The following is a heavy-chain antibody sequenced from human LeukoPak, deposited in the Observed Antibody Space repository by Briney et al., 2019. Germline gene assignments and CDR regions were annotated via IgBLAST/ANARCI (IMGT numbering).Heavy chain of an antibody. J-gene: IGHJ4*02. Sequence: PSETLSLTCTVSGGSISSSSYYWGWIRQPPGKGLEWIGYIYYSGSTNYNPSLKSRVTISVDTSKNQFSLKLSSVTAADTAVYYCARISVSLPGSWNYYFDYWGQGTLVTVSS. V-gene: IGHV4-61*05. CDR3: ARISVSLPGSWNYYFDY. CDR2: IYYSGST. CDR1: GGSISSSSYY. D-gene: IGHD1-7*01.